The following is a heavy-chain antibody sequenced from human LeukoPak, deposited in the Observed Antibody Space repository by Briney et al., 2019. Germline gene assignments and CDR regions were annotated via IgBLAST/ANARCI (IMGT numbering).Heavy chain of an antibody. V-gene: IGHV3-7*01. J-gene: IGHJ6*03. Sequence: PGGSLRLTCVASGFTFSSYWMTWVRQAPGKGLEWVANIKTDGSLTYYVDSVKGRFTISRDNAKNSLYLQMNSLRAEDTAVYYCARGLWVRDYGDYADYYYYYMDVWGKGTTVTVSS. CDR1: GFTFSSYW. CDR2: IKTDGSLT. D-gene: IGHD4-17*01. CDR3: ARGLWVRDYGDYADYYYYYMDV.